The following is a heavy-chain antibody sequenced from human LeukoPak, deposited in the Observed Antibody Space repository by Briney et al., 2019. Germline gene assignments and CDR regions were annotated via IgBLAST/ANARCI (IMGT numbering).Heavy chain of an antibody. D-gene: IGHD2-2*01. Sequence: ASVKVSCKASGYTFTGYYMHWVRQAPGHGLEWMGWINPNSGGTNYAQKFQGRVTMTRDTSISTAYMELSRLRSDDTAVYYCARGGRYCSSTSCPGNAFDIWGQGTMVTVSS. V-gene: IGHV1-2*02. CDR1: GYTFTGYY. CDR3: ARGGRYCSSTSCPGNAFDI. J-gene: IGHJ3*02. CDR2: INPNSGGT.